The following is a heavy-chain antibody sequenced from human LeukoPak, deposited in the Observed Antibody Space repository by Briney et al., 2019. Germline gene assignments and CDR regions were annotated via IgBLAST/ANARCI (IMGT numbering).Heavy chain of an antibody. Sequence: GGSLRLSCAASGFTFSSYWMSWVRQAPGKGLEWVANIKQDGSEKYYVDSVKGRFTISRDNAKNSLYLQMNSLRAEDTAVYYCARAVSYDSSGYQPTYYYYMDVWGKGTTVTVSS. CDR1: GFTFSSYW. V-gene: IGHV3-7*01. CDR3: ARAVSYDSSGYQPTYYYYMDV. D-gene: IGHD3-22*01. J-gene: IGHJ6*03. CDR2: IKQDGSEK.